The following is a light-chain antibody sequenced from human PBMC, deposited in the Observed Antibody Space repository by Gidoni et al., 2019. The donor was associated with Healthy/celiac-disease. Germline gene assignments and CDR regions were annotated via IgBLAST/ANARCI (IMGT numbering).Light chain of an antibody. CDR3: QQYYSTPPWT. Sequence: DIVMTQSPDSLAVSLGERATINCKCSQSVLYSSNTNNYLAWYQQKPGQPPQLLIYWASTRESGVPDRFSGSGSGTDFTLTTSSLQAEDVAVYYCQQYYSTPPWTFGQGTKVEIK. CDR2: WAS. J-gene: IGKJ1*01. CDR1: QSVLYSSNTNNY. V-gene: IGKV4-1*01.